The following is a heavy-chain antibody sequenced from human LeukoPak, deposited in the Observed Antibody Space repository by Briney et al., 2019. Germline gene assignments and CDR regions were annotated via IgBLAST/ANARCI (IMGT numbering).Heavy chain of an antibody. CDR1: GFTFSSYA. D-gene: IGHD6-19*01. V-gene: IGHV3-23*01. CDR3: AKSGKARIAVAGADY. Sequence: GGSLRLSCAASGFTFSSYAMTWVRQAPGKGLEWVSAIASGGGTTYYADSVKGRFTISRDNSKNTLYLQVNSLRAEDTAVYYCAKSGKARIAVAGADYWGQGTPVTVSS. J-gene: IGHJ4*02. CDR2: IASGGGTT.